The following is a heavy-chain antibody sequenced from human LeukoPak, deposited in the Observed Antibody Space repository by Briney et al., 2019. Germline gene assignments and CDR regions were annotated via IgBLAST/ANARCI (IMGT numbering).Heavy chain of an antibody. D-gene: IGHD4-17*01. CDR1: GGSFSGYY. J-gene: IGHJ5*02. CDR2: INHSGST. Sequence: SETLSLTCAVYGGSFSGYYWSWIRQPPGKGLEWIGEINHSGSTNYNPSPKSRVTISVDTSKNQFSLKLSSVTAADTAVYYCARLRLRLQGYNWFDPWGQGTLVTVSS. V-gene: IGHV4-34*01. CDR3: ARLRLRLQGYNWFDP.